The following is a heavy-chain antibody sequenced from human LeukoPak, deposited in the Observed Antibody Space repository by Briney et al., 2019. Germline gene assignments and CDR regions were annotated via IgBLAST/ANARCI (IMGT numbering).Heavy chain of an antibody. CDR1: GFTFSSYG. Sequence: PGRSLRLSCAASGFTFSSYGMPWVRQAPGKGLEWVAVIWYDGSNKYYADSVKGRFTISRDNSKNTLYLQMNSLRAEDTAVYYCARGSTVTDFDYWGQGTLVTVSS. V-gene: IGHV3-33*01. CDR3: ARGSTVTDFDY. J-gene: IGHJ4*02. D-gene: IGHD4-11*01. CDR2: IWYDGSNK.